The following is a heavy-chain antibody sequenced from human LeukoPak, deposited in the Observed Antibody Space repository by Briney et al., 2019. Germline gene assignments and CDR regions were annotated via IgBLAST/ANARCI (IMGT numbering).Heavy chain of an antibody. D-gene: IGHD3-10*01. CDR1: GGSISSYY. J-gene: IGHJ4*02. CDR3: ARDRDAYLDY. Sequence: SETLSLTCTVSGGSISSYYWSRIRQPPGKGLEWIGYIYYSGSTNYNPSLKSRVTISVDTSKNQFSLKLSSVTAADTAVYYCARDRDAYLDYWGQGTLVTVSS. CDR2: IYYSGST. V-gene: IGHV4-59*01.